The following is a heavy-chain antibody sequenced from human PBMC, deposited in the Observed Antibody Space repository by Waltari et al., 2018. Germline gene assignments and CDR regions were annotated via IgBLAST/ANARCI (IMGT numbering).Heavy chain of an antibody. J-gene: IGHJ6*02. CDR1: GGTFSSYA. Sequence: QVQLVQSGAEVKKPGSSVKVSCKASGGTFSSYAISWVRQAPGQGLEWMGGIIPSFGTANYAQKFQGRVTITADESTSTAYMELSSLRSEDTAVYYCARGLGSSRVTYYYYGMDVWGQGTTVTVSS. D-gene: IGHD6-13*01. CDR2: IIPSFGTA. CDR3: ARGLGSSRVTYYYYGMDV. V-gene: IGHV1-69*12.